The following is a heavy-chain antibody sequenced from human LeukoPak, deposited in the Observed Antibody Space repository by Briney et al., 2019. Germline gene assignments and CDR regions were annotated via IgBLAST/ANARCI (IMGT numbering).Heavy chain of an antibody. Sequence: GESLKISCKGSGYSFTSYWIGWVRQMPGKGLEWMGIIYPGDSDTRYSPSFQGQVTISADKSTSTAYLQWSSLKASDTAMYYCARHIAEGYYYGSGSHLGAFDIWGQGTMVTVSS. J-gene: IGHJ3*02. CDR1: GYSFTSYW. V-gene: IGHV5-51*01. D-gene: IGHD3-10*01. CDR2: IYPGDSDT. CDR3: ARHIAEGYYYGSGSHLGAFDI.